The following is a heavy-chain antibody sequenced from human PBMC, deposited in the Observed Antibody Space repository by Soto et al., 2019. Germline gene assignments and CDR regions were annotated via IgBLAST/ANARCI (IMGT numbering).Heavy chain of an antibody. D-gene: IGHD2-21*02. CDR2: ISYDGSNK. CDR1: GFTFSSYG. Sequence: QPGGSLRLSCAASGFTFSSYGMHWVRQAPGKGLEWVAVISYDGSNKYYADSVKGRFTISRDNSKNTLYLQMNSLRAEDTAVYYCAILHIVVVTAIDYWGQGTLVTVSS. CDR3: AILHIVVVTAIDY. J-gene: IGHJ4*02. V-gene: IGHV3-30*03.